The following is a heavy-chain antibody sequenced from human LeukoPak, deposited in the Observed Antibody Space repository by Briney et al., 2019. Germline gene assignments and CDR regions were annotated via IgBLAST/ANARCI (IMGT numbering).Heavy chain of an antibody. Sequence: SETLSLTCTVSGGSISSYYWSWIRQPPGKGLEWIGYIYYSGSTNYNPSLKSRVTISVDTSKNQFSLNLSSVTAADTAVYYCARVDRSSWKYYYFYYMDVWGKGTTVTVSS. CDR3: ARVDRSSWKYYYFYYMDV. J-gene: IGHJ6*03. CDR1: GGSISSYY. D-gene: IGHD6-13*01. V-gene: IGHV4-59*01. CDR2: IYYSGST.